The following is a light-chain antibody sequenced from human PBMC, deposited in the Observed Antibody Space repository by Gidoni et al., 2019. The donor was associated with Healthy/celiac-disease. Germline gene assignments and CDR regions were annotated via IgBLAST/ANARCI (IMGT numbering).Light chain of an antibody. V-gene: IGKV4-1*01. CDR3: QQYYSALT. CDR2: WAS. CDR1: QSVLYSSNNNNY. Sequence: DLVMPQSPVSLAVSLGERATINCKSSQSVLYSSNNNNYLSWYQQKPGQPPTLLIFWASTRESGVHERFSGSGSGTDFTLTISSLQAEDVAVYYCQQYYSALTFGGGTKVEIK. J-gene: IGKJ4*01.